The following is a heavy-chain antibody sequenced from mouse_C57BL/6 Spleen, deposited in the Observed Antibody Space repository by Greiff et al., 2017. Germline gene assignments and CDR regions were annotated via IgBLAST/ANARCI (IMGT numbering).Heavy chain of an antibody. CDR1: GYTFTSYW. J-gene: IGHJ2*01. CDR3: ARGGDGNSDY. V-gene: IGHV1-61*01. CDR2: INPSDSET. Sequence: QVQLQQPGAELVRPGSSVKLSCKASGYTFTSYWMDWVKQRPGQGLEWIGNINPSDSETHYNQKFKDKATLTVDQSSSTAYMQLSSLTAEDSAVSYCARGGDGNSDYWGQGTTLTVSS. D-gene: IGHD2-1*01.